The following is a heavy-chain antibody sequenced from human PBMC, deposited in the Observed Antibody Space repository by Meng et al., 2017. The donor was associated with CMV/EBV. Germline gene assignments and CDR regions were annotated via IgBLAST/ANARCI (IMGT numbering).Heavy chain of an antibody. CDR3: AGDKNWGPDY. V-gene: IGHV1-2*02. CDR2: IQPQSGVT. J-gene: IGHJ4*02. Sequence: ASVKVSCKASGYTFTDHYFHWVRQAPGQGLEWMGWIQPQSGVTNYAQKFQARVTLTRDMSINTGYMELSRLTSDDTAVYYCAGDKNWGPDYWGQGTLVTVSS. CDR1: GYTFTDHY. D-gene: IGHD7-27*01.